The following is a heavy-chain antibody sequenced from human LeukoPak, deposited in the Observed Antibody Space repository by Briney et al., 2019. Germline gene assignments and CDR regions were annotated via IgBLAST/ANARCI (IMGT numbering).Heavy chain of an antibody. D-gene: IGHD2-2*01. CDR1: GGSISSGSYY. CDR2: IYTSGGT. Sequence: SETLSLTCTVSGGSISSGSYYWSCIRQPAGKGLECIGRIYTSGGTNYNPSLKSRVTISVDTSKNQFSLKLSSVTAADTAVYYCARAPMLNYYYYYMDVWGKGTTVTVSS. V-gene: IGHV4-61*02. CDR3: ARAPMLNYYYYYMDV. J-gene: IGHJ6*03.